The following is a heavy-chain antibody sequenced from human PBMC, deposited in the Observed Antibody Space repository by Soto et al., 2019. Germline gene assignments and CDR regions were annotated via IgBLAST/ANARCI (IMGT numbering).Heavy chain of an antibody. Sequence: SVKVSCKASGGTFSSYAISWVRQAPGQGLEWMGGIIPIFGTANYAQKFQGRVTITADESTSTAHMELSSLRSEDTAVYYCAAEKGGSGSHYAFDIWGQGTMVTVSS. J-gene: IGHJ3*02. V-gene: IGHV1-69*13. CDR1: GGTFSSYA. CDR3: AAEKGGSGSHYAFDI. D-gene: IGHD3-10*01. CDR2: IIPIFGTA.